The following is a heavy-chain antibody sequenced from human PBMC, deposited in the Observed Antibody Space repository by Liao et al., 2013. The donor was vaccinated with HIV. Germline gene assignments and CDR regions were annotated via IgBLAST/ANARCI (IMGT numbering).Heavy chain of an antibody. CDR1: GGSISSGSYY. CDR2: TYTSGST. CDR3: ARGVPPDT. J-gene: IGHJ5*02. V-gene: IGHV4-61*02. Sequence: QVQLQESGPGLVKPSQTLSLTCTVSGGSISSGSYYWSWIRQPAGKGLEWIGRTYTSGSTDYNPSLKSRVSISLDTSKNQFSLNLNSVTAADTAVYFCARGVPPDTWGQGTLVTVSS. D-gene: IGHD5/OR15-5a*01.